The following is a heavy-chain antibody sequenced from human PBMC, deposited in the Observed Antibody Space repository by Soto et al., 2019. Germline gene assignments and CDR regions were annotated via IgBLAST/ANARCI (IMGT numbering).Heavy chain of an antibody. Sequence: PSETLSLTCTVSGDSIISSDFYWGWVRQPPGKGLEWIGSIFYLGSSYYNPSLKSRVTMSVDTSKNQLSLRLRSVTAADTALYFCARHSLALRKNNWFDPWGQGIRVTVSS. J-gene: IGHJ5*02. V-gene: IGHV4-39*01. CDR3: ARHSLALRKNNWFDP. CDR1: GDSIISSDFY. D-gene: IGHD3-3*02. CDR2: IFYLGSS.